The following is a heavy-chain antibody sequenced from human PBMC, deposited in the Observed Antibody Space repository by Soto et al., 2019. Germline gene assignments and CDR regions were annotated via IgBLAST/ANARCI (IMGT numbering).Heavy chain of an antibody. J-gene: IGHJ6*02. V-gene: IGHV1-69*12. CDR3: AGHSSGVPGYYYGMDV. CDR2: IIPIFDTA. CDR1: GGTFSSYA. Sequence: QVQLVQSGAEVKRHGSSVKVSCKASGGTFSSYAISWVRQAPGQGLEWMGGIIPIFDTADYAQKFQGRVTITADESTNTAYMELSSLRSEDTAVYYCAGHSSGVPGYYYGMDVWGQGTTVTVSS. D-gene: IGHD3-22*01.